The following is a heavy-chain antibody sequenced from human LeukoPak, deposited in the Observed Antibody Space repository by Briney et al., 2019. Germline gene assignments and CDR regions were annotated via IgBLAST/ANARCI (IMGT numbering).Heavy chain of an antibody. CDR1: GYTFISYG. J-gene: IGHJ6*03. D-gene: IGHD2-15*01. CDR2: ISPYNDNT. V-gene: IGHV1-18*01. CDR3: ARSGKVDNYYYMDV. Sequence: ASVKVSCKASGYTFISYGITWVRQASGQGLEWMGWISPYNDNTNYAQNLQGRVTMTTDTSTSTAYMELRSLRSDDTAVYYCARSGKVDNYYYMDVWGKGTTVTVSS.